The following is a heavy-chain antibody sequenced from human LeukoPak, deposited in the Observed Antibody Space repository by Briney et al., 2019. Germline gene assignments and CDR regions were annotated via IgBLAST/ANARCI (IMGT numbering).Heavy chain of an antibody. CDR1: GGSFSGYY. V-gene: IGHV4-34*01. CDR2: INHSGST. D-gene: IGHD6-6*01. J-gene: IGHJ6*02. Sequence: SETLSLTCAVYGGSFSGYYWSWIRQPPGKGLEWIWEINHSGSTNYNPSLKSRVTISVDTSKNQFSLKLSSVTAADTAVYYCARWVAARPYYYYYGMDVWGQGTTVTVSS. CDR3: ARWVAARPYYYYYGMDV.